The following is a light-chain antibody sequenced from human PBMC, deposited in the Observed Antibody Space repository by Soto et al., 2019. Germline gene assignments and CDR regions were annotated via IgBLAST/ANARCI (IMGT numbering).Light chain of an antibody. CDR3: KHYKSYPWT. Sequence: DIQMTQSPSTMSASVGDSLTITCRASQSIDSWLAWYQQKPGKATKFLMYKASNLESGVPSRFSGSGSETEFTLTISSLQPDDFAIYYCKHYKSYPWTVGKGTKVDIK. CDR2: KAS. CDR1: QSIDSW. V-gene: IGKV1-5*03. J-gene: IGKJ1*01.